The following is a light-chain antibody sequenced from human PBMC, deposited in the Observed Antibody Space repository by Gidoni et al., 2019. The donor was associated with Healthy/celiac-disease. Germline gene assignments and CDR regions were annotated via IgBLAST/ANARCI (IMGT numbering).Light chain of an antibody. CDR1: QSVSSY. J-gene: IGKJ2*01. Sequence: EIVLTQSPATLSLSPGERATLSCRTSQSVSSYLAWYQQKHGQAPRLLIYDASNRATGIPARFSGSGSGTDFTLTISSLEPEDFAVYYCQQRSNWPRKTFGQGTKLEIK. CDR2: DAS. CDR3: QQRSNWPRKT. V-gene: IGKV3-11*01.